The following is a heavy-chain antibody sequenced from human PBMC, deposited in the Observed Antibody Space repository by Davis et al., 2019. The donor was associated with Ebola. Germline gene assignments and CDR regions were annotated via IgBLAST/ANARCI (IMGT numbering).Heavy chain of an antibody. Sequence: PGGSLRLSCAASGFPVSSNYISWVRQAPGKGLEWVSVIYSGGITYHADSVKGRFTISRDNSKNTLYLQMNSLRAEDTAVYYCARDGYNQYYGMDVWGQGTAVTVSS. V-gene: IGHV3-53*01. CDR3: ARDGYNQYYGMDV. D-gene: IGHD5-24*01. CDR1: GFPVSSNY. J-gene: IGHJ6*02. CDR2: IYSGGIT.